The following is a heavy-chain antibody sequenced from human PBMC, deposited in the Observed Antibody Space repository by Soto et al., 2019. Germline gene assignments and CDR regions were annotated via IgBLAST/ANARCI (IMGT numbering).Heavy chain of an antibody. J-gene: IGHJ4*02. V-gene: IGHV3-48*01. Sequence: GGSLRLSCAASGFSFSNHNMNWVRQAPGKGLEWISYISTSGSSIYYADSVKGRFTISRDNSRNSLYLQMNSLRAEDTALYYCVILALGKFDFWGQGTLVTVPS. D-gene: IGHD1-26*01. CDR2: ISTSGSSI. CDR3: VILALGKFDF. CDR1: GFSFSNHN.